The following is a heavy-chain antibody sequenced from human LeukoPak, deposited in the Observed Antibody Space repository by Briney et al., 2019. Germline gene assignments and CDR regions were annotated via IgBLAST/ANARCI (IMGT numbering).Heavy chain of an antibody. D-gene: IGHD3-22*01. V-gene: IGHV4-59*01. CDR3: ARVYYDSSGYPEIYYYYYMDV. Sequence: PSETLSLTCTVSGGSISSYYWSWIRQPPGKGLEWIGYIYYSGSTNYNPSLKSRVTISVDTSNNPFSLKLSSVTAADTAVYYCARVYYDSSGYPEIYYYYYMDVWGKGTTVTVSS. CDR2: IYYSGST. CDR1: GGSISSYY. J-gene: IGHJ6*03.